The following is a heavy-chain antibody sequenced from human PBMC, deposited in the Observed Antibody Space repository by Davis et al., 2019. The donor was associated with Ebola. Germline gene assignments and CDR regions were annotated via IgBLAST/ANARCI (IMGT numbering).Heavy chain of an antibody. D-gene: IGHD2-15*01. CDR3: TRRLPANWFDP. J-gene: IGHJ5*02. Sequence: IFSSYVMSWVRQAPGKGLEWVGAIYYNGNTYYNPSLKSRVTISADTSKNQFSLKLNSVTAADTAIYYCTRRLPANWFDPWGRGTLVSVSS. CDR2: IYYNGNT. CDR1: IFSSYV. V-gene: IGHV4-39*01.